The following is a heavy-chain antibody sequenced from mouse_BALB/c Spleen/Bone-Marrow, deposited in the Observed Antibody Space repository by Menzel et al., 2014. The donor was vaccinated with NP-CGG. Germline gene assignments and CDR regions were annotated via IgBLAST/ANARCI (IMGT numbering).Heavy chain of an antibody. Sequence: VKLVESGPGLVAPSQSLSITCTVSGFSLTNYGIHWVRQPPGKGLEWLGVIWAGGSTNYNSALMSRLSIRKDNSKSQVFLKMNSLQSDDTAMYYCARPRTVIERNTMDCWGQGTSVTVSS. J-gene: IGHJ4*01. D-gene: IGHD3-3*01. CDR3: ARPRTVIERNTMDC. V-gene: IGHV2-9*02. CDR2: IWAGGST. CDR1: GFSLTNYG.